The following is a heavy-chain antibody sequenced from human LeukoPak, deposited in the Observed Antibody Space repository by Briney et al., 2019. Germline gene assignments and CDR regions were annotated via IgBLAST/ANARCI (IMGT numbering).Heavy chain of an antibody. D-gene: IGHD3-3*01. CDR1: GGSISGGDYY. CDR3: ARAPRFTVFGVIIPRYFDY. J-gene: IGHJ4*02. CDR2: IYYSGST. Sequence: SQTLSLTCTVSGGSISGGDYYWSWIRQPPGKGLEWLGYIYYSGSTYYNPSLKSRVLISVDTSKNQFSLKLSSVTAADTAVYYCARAPRFTVFGVIIPRYFDYWGQGTLVTVSS. V-gene: IGHV4-30-4*08.